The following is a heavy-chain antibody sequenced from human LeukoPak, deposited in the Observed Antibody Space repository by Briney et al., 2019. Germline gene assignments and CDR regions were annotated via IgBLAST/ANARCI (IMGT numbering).Heavy chain of an antibody. Sequence: GGSLRLSCAASGLTFSSYSMNWVRQAPGKGLEWVSYISTSSNTIHYADSVKGRFTISRDNAKNSLYLQMSSLRDEDTAVYYCARDRGTSGYLPWGQGTLVTVSS. CDR2: ISTSSNTI. CDR3: ARDRGTSGYLP. CDR1: GLTFSSYS. J-gene: IGHJ5*02. D-gene: IGHD3-22*01. V-gene: IGHV3-48*02.